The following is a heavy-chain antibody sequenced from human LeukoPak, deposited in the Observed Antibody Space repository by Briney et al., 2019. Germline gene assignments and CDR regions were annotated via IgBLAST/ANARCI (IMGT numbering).Heavy chain of an antibody. V-gene: IGHV3-48*02. CDR3: ATDKSFDVQV. CDR2: ITPSSSTI. J-gene: IGHJ4*02. D-gene: IGHD3-9*01. CDR1: GFXFSSYT. Sequence: GGSLRLSCAAPGFXFSSYTMNWVRQAPGKGLEWVSYITPSSSTIYYADSVKGRFTISRDNAKNSLYLQMNSLTDEDTAVYYCATDKSFDVQVGGQGTLVTVSS.